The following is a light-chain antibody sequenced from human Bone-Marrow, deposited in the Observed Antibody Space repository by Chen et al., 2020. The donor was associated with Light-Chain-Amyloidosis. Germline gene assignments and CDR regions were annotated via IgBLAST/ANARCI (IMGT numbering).Light chain of an antibody. CDR3: CSYATSATLI. J-gene: IGLJ2*01. V-gene: IGLV2-14*03. CDR2: DVT. CDR1: SNDVGGYKY. Sequence: QSALTQPASVSGSPGQSTTISCTGTSNDVGGYKYVSWYQQHPGKAPTLIIYDVTNRPSRISNRFSGSKSGNTASLTISGLQPEDEAHYYCCSYATSATLIFGGGTKLTVL.